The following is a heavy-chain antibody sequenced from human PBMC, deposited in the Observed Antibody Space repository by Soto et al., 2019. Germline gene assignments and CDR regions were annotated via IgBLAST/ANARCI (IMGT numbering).Heavy chain of an antibody. D-gene: IGHD6-6*01. CDR1: GYTFTNYG. CDR2: ISAYNGDT. J-gene: IGHJ6*03. Sequence: QVQLLQSGAEVKKPGASVKVSCKASGYTFTNYGITWVRQAPGQGLEWMGWISAYNGDTHYPQRLQGRVIMTTDTSTGTAYMELRGLSSDDTAVYYCARVRRLVVYFCYYMDGWGKGTTVTVSS. V-gene: IGHV1-18*01. CDR3: ARVRRLVVYFCYYMDG.